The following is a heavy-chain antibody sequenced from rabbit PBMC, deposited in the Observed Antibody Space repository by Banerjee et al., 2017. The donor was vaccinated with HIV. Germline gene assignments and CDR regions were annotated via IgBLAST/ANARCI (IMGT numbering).Heavy chain of an antibody. J-gene: IGHJ3*01. D-gene: IGHD1-1*01. V-gene: IGHV1S45*01. CDR1: GFTFNIYW. CDR3: PASPHHAYYA. Sequence: EQLEESGGDLDNPEGSLTLTCKASGFTFNIYWICWVRQAPGKGLDWIGCIVTDSSLTTYYAKWAKGRFTISKSSSATATPQITTLTVPDTPPFFYPASPHHAYYAWGQGTLVTVS. CDR2: IVTDSSLTT.